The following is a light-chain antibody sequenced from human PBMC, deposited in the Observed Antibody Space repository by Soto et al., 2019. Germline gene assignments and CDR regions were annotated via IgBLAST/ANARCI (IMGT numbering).Light chain of an antibody. CDR2: SAS. V-gene: IGKV3-15*01. CDR1: ESVSSN. Sequence: EIVVTQSPATLSVSPGERATLSCRASESVSSNLAWFQHKPGQAPRLLIYSASTRATGIPARFSGSGSGTEFTLTISSLQSEDFAVYYCQQYNNWRSWTFGQGTKVDI. CDR3: QQYNNWRSWT. J-gene: IGKJ1*01.